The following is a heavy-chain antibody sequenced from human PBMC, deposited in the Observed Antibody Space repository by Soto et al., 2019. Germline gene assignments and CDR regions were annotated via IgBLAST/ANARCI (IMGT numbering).Heavy chain of an antibody. J-gene: IGHJ3*02. CDR3: ARRVSYSGYDLGAFDI. Sequence: SETLSLTCTVSGGSISSSSYYWGWIRQPPGKGLEWIGSIYYSGSTYYNPSLKSRVTISVDTSKNQFSLKLSSVTAADTAVYYCARRVSYSGYDLGAFDIWGQGTMVTVSS. D-gene: IGHD5-12*01. CDR1: GGSISSSSYY. CDR2: IYYSGST. V-gene: IGHV4-39*01.